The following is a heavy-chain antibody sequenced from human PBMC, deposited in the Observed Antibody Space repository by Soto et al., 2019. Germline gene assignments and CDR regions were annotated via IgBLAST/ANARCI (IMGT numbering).Heavy chain of an antibody. V-gene: IGHV1-8*02. CDR3: ARVAVAARPRWYNWLDP. Sequence: QEQLVQSGAEVKKPGASVKVSCKTSGYTFSDYDINWVRQATGQGLEWIGWMNPNSGETGYAQKFKGRVTMTRSVSLTTAYLELSSLRSEDTAVYYCARVAVAARPRWYNWLDPWGQGTLVTVSS. CDR2: MNPNSGET. CDR1: GYTFSDYD. D-gene: IGHD2-15*01. J-gene: IGHJ5*02.